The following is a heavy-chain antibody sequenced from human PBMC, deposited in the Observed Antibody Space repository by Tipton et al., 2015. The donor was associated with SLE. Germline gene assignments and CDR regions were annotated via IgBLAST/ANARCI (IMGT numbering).Heavy chain of an antibody. CDR2: INPNSGGT. D-gene: IGHD1-1*01. Sequence: QVQLVQSGAEVKKPGASVKVSCKASGYTFTSYGISWVRQAPGQGLEWMGWINPNSGGTNSAHQFQGRVTMTRDTSISTAYIELSRLRSDDTAVYYCVVARYSWNDPGAGHYWGQGTLVTVSS. CDR3: VVARYSWNDPGAGHY. V-gene: IGHV1-2*07. J-gene: IGHJ4*02. CDR1: GYTFTSYG.